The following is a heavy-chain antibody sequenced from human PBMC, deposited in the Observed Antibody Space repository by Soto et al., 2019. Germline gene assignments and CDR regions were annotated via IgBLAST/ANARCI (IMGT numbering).Heavy chain of an antibody. J-gene: IGHJ4*02. CDR1: GFTFSSYG. CDR3: AKELLQKAYGSGSPPDY. Sequence: GGSLRLSCAASGFTFSSYGMHWVRQAPGKGLEWVAVISYDGSNKYYADSVKGRFTISRDNSKNTLYLQMNSLRAEDTAVYYCAKELLQKAYGSGSPPDYWGQGTLVTVSS. CDR2: ISYDGSNK. D-gene: IGHD3-10*01. V-gene: IGHV3-30*18.